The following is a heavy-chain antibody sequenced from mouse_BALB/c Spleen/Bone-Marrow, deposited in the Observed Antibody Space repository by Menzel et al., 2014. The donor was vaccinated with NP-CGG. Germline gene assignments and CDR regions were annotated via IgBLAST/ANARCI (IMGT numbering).Heavy chain of an antibody. D-gene: IGHD2-4*01. CDR2: IWWTDNK. J-gene: IGHJ4*01. Sequence: VTLKVCGPGILQPSQTLSLTCSFSGFSLSTYGIGVGWIRQPSGKGLEWLAHIWWTDNKYYDTALKSRLTISKDTSNNQVFLKIASVDTADTATYYCARIYYDYDLAVDYWGLGTSVTVSS. V-gene: IGHV8-11*01. CDR1: GFSLSTYGIG. CDR3: ARIYYDYDLAVDY.